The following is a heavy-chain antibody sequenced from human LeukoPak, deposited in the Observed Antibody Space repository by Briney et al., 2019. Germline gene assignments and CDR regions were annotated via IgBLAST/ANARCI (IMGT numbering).Heavy chain of an antibody. J-gene: IGHJ4*02. D-gene: IGHD3-9*01. CDR2: IYPGDSDT. CDR3: ARRGTYYDILTGYSYYFDY. Sequence: GESLKISCKGSGYSFISYWIGWVRQMPGKGLEWMGIIYPGDSDTKYSPSFQGQVTISADKSISTAYLQWSSLKASDTAMYYCARRGTYYDILTGYSYYFDYWGQGTLVTVSS. CDR1: GYSFISYW. V-gene: IGHV5-51*01.